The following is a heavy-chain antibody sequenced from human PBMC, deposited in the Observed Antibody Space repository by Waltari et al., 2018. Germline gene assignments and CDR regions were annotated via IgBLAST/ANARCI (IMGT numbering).Heavy chain of an antibody. CDR3: ARDHGRGLYFDS. V-gene: IGHV4-4*02. Sequence: WWGWVRQSPEKGLEGIGQIHRSGRTYYNPSLASRVSVSMDTSNNKFFLKLSSALAADTDVYYCARDHGRGLYFDSWGQGTLVTVSP. J-gene: IGHJ4*02. D-gene: IGHD2-15*01. CDR2: IHRSGRT. CDR1: W.